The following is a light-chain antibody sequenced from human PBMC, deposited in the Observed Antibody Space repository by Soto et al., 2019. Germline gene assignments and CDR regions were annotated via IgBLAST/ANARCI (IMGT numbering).Light chain of an antibody. CDR2: DVS. CDR3: SSYTSSSTLV. Sequence: QSVLPQPASVSGSPGQSITISCTGTSSDVGDYNYVSWYQQHRGKAPKVMIYDVSNRPSGVSNRFSGSKSGNTASLTISGLQAEDEADYYCSSYTSSSTLVFGTGTKVTVL. J-gene: IGLJ1*01. CDR1: SSDVGDYNY. V-gene: IGLV2-14*01.